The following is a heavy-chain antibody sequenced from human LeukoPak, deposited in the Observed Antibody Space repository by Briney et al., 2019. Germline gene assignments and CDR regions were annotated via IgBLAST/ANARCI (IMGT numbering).Heavy chain of an antibody. CDR2: IFYTGRA. CDR1: RGSISPDH. CDR3: ARLVDGANTRVDS. J-gene: IGHJ4*02. V-gene: IGHV4-59*08. D-gene: IGHD4/OR15-4a*01. Sequence: SETLSLTCTVSRGSISPDHCAWIRQPPGKGLEWIGYIFYTGRARYNPSLEGRATLTVDMSKNQFSLKLRSVTAADTATYYCARLVDGANTRVDSWGQGTLVTVSS.